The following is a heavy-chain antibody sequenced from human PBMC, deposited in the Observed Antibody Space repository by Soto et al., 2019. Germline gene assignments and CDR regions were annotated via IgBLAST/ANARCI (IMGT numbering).Heavy chain of an antibody. J-gene: IGHJ6*02. CDR3: ARVLLWFGELGYYYYGMDV. V-gene: IGHV4-4*02. CDR2: IYHSGST. Sequence: QVQLQESGPGLVKPSGTLSLTCAVSGGSISSSNWWSWVRQPPVKGLAWSGEIYHSGSTNYNPSLKSRVTISVDKSKNQFSLKLSSVTAADTAVYYCARVLLWFGELGYYYYGMDVWGQGTTVTVSS. CDR1: GGSISSSNW. D-gene: IGHD3-10*01.